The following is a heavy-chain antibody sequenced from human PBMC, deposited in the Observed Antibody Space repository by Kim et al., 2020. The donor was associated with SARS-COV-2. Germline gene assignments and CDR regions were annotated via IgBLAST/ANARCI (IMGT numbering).Heavy chain of an antibody. CDR3: ARGHTTSSGVY. D-gene: IGHD6-6*01. Sequence: KAYVDSVKARFTISRDNAKSSLFPQMNSLRAEDTAVYYCARGHTTSSGVYWGQGTVVTVSS. CDR2: K. V-gene: IGHV3-7*04. J-gene: IGHJ4*02.